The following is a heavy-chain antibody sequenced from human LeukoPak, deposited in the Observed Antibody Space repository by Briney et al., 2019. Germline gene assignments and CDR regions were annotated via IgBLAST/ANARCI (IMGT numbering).Heavy chain of an antibody. D-gene: IGHD5-18*01. CDR2: ISYDGSNK. J-gene: IGHJ4*02. Sequence: GGSLRLSCAASGFTFSSYGMHWVRQAPGKGLEWVAVISYDGSNKYYADSVKGRFTISRDNSKNTLYLQMNSLRAEDTAVYYCARGSGYRYGQYYFDYWGQGTLVTVSS. V-gene: IGHV3-30*03. CDR1: GFTFSSYG. CDR3: ARGSGYRYGQYYFDY.